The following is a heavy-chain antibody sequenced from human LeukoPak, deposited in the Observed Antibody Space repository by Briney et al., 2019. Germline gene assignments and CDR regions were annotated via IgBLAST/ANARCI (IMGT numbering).Heavy chain of an antibody. D-gene: IGHD6-13*01. Sequence: GSLRLSCAASGFTFSSYAMHWVRQAPGKGLEWVAVISYDGSNKYYADSVKGRFTISRDNSKNTLYLQMNSLRAEDTAVYYCARGAAAGGRTFDYWGQGTLVTVSS. CDR1: GFTFSSYA. J-gene: IGHJ4*02. CDR3: ARGAAAGGRTFDY. V-gene: IGHV3-30*04. CDR2: ISYDGSNK.